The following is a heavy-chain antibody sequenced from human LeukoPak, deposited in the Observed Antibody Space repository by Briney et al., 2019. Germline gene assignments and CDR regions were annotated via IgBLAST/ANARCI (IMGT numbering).Heavy chain of an antibody. V-gene: IGHV3-11*01. CDR2: ISSSGSTI. D-gene: IGHD2-21*01. CDR3: AGYCGGGSCNAAGY. Sequence: GGSLRLSCAASGFAFSDYYMSWIRQAPGKGLEWVSYISSSGSTIYYADSVKGRFTTSRDNARNSLYLQMNSLRAEDTAVYYCAGYCGGGSCNAAGYWGQGTLVTVSS. CDR1: GFAFSDYY. J-gene: IGHJ4*02.